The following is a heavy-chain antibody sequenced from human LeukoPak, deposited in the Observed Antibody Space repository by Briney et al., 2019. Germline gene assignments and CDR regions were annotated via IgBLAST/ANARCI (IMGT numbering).Heavy chain of an antibody. CDR3: ARGDLPGGY. J-gene: IGHJ4*02. D-gene: IGHD3-10*01. V-gene: IGHV3-7*01. CDR2: IKQDGSEK. Sequence: GGSLRLSCAASGITFSIYWMNWVRQAPGKGLEWVANIKQDGSEKHYVDSVKGRFTISRDNAKNSLYLQMNSLRAEDTAVYYCARGDLPGGYWGQGTLVTVSS. CDR1: GITFSIYW.